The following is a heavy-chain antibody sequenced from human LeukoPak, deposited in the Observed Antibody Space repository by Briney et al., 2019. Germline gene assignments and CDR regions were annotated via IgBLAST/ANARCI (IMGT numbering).Heavy chain of an antibody. D-gene: IGHD3-16*01. CDR2: ISGSGGST. V-gene: IGHV3-23*01. CDR3: AKLKNSVWGSYHFDY. CDR1: GFTFSSYA. J-gene: IGHJ4*02. Sequence: PGGSLRLSCAASGFTFSSYAMSWVRQAPGKGLEWVSAISGSGGSTYYADSVKGRFTISRDNSKNTLYLQMNSLRAEDTAVYYCAKLKNSVWGSYHFDYWGQGTLVTVSS.